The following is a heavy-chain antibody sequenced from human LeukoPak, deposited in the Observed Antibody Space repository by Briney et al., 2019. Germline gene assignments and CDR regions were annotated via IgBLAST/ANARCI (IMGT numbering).Heavy chain of an antibody. CDR3: ARHGSSWTHFDY. D-gene: IGHD6-13*01. J-gene: IGHJ4*02. Sequence: PSETLSLTCTVSGGSISSYYWSWFRQPPGKGLEWIGYIYYSKSTNYNPSLKSRVTISVDTSKNQFSLKLSSVTAADTAVYYCARHGSSWTHFDYWGQGTLVTVSS. CDR2: IYYSKST. V-gene: IGHV4-59*08. CDR1: GGSISSYY.